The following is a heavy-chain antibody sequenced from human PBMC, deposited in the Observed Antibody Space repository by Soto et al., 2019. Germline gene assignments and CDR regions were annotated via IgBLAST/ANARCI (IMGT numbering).Heavy chain of an antibody. D-gene: IGHD3-10*01. Sequence: QVQLVQSGTEVKKPGASVKVSCKTSGYRFSNYGISWVRQAPGQGLEWMGWISVYNGNTNYAQKFQGRVTMTTDTSTSTAYMELRSLNSDDTAVYYCARDGVIIRYNYYYYGMDVWGQGTTVTVSS. CDR3: ARDGVIIRYNYYYYGMDV. CDR2: ISVYNGNT. V-gene: IGHV1-18*01. J-gene: IGHJ6*02. CDR1: GYRFSNYG.